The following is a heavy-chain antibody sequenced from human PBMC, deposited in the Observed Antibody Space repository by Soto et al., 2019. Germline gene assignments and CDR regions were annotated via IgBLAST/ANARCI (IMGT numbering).Heavy chain of an antibody. CDR3: ARHNRRLNSYNFDY. D-gene: IGHD5-18*01. V-gene: IGHV1-69*01. CDR2: IIPIFGTA. CDR1: GGTFSSYA. Sequence: QVQLVQSGAEVKKPGSSVKVSCKASGGTFSSYAISWVRQAPGQGLEWMGGIIPIFGTANYAQKFQGRVTITADESTSTAYMERSSLRSEDTAVYYCARHNRRLNSYNFDYWGQGTLVTVSS. J-gene: IGHJ4*02.